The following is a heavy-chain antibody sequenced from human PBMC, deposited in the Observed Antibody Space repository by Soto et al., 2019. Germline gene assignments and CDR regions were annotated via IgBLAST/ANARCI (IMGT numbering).Heavy chain of an antibody. CDR2: LYWDDDT. J-gene: IGHJ4*02. CDR1: GFSLTTSGVG. D-gene: IGHD3-3*01. CDR3: AHRVLRTVFGLVTTTAIYFDF. V-gene: IGHV2-5*02. Sequence: QITLKESGPTVVKPTETLTLTCTFSGFSLTTSGVGEGWVRQSPGKAPEWLALLYWDDDTRYSTALNSRLILTKETSKTQVVLTMANVDPADTATYYCAHRVLRTVFGLVTTTAIYFDFWGPGTPVVVSS.